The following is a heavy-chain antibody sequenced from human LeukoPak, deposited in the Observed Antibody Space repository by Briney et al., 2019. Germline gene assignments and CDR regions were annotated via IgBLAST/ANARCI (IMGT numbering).Heavy chain of an antibody. V-gene: IGHV3-23*01. CDR1: GFTFSSYA. CDR2: ISGSGGST. Sequence: QPGGSLRLSCAASGFTFSSYAMSWVRQAPGKGLEWVSAISGSGGSTYYADSVKGRFTISRDNAKNSLYLQMNSLRAENTAVYYCAELGITMIGGVWGKGTTVTISS. J-gene: IGHJ6*04. CDR3: AELGITMIGGV. D-gene: IGHD3-10*02.